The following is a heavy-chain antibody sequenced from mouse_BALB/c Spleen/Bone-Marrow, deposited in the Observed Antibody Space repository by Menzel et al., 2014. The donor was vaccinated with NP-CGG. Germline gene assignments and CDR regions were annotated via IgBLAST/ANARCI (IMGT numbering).Heavy chain of an antibody. CDR1: GFDFSRYW. V-gene: IGHV4-1*02. Sequence: EVKLMESGGGLVQPGRSLKLSCAASGFDFSRYWMSWVRQALGKGLEWIGEINPDSRTINYSPSLKDKFIISRDNAKNTLYLQMSKVRSEDTALYYCARLYDYGWFAYWGQGTLVTVSS. CDR3: ARLYDYGWFAY. D-gene: IGHD2-4*01. J-gene: IGHJ3*01. CDR2: INPDSRTI.